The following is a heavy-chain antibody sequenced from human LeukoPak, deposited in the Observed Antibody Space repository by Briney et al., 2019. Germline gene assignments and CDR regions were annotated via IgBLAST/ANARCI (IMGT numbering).Heavy chain of an antibody. CDR1: GASIRTYF. CDR2: VHYTGST. Sequence: PSETLSLTCTVSGASIRTYFWSWLRQPPGKGLEWIGYVHYTGSTNYSPSLKSRVTMSVDTSKNQFSLKLNSVTAADTAVYYCARGKRGYSYANDHWGQGTLVTVSS. J-gene: IGHJ4*02. CDR3: ARGKRGYSYANDH. D-gene: IGHD5-18*01. V-gene: IGHV4-59*12.